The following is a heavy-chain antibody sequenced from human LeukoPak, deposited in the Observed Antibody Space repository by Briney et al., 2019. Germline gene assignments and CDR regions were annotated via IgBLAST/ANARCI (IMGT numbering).Heavy chain of an antibody. D-gene: IGHD3-22*01. CDR1: GFTFSSYA. Sequence: GSLRLSCAASGFTFSSYAMSWVRQAPGKGLEWVSAIRGSGSSTYYADSVKGRFTISRDNPKNTLYLQMNSLRAEDTAVYYCAKDRSHYDSSADYWGQGTLVTVSS. J-gene: IGHJ4*02. CDR2: IRGSGSST. V-gene: IGHV3-23*01. CDR3: AKDRSHYDSSADY.